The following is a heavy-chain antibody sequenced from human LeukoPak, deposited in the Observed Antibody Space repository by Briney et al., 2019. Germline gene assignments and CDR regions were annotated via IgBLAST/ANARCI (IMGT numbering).Heavy chain of an antibody. CDR2: IVPIFGTA. D-gene: IGHD2-21*02. CDR3: AREDLRCGGDCYWGGFDY. J-gene: IGHJ4*02. V-gene: IGHV1-69*05. CDR1: GGTFSSYA. Sequence: SVKVSCKASGGTFSSYAISWVRQAPGQGLEWMGGIVPIFGTANYAQKFQGRVTITTDESTSTAYMELSSLRSEDTAVYYCAREDLRCGGDCYWGGFDYWGQGTLVTVSS.